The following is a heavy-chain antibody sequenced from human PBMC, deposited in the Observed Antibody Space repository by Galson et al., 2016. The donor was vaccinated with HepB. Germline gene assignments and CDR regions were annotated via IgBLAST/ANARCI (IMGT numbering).Heavy chain of an antibody. V-gene: IGHV3-7*01. J-gene: IGHJ6*02. D-gene: IGHD4-17*01. CDR1: GFTFSR. CDR2: IKQDGSQK. CDR3: AGKRSDNYGMDV. Sequence: SLRLSCAAPGFTFSRMNWVRQAPGTGLEWVANIKQDGSQKYYVDSVRGRFTISRDSAENSLHLQMSSLRAEDTAVYYCAGKRSDNYGMDVWGQGTTVTVSS.